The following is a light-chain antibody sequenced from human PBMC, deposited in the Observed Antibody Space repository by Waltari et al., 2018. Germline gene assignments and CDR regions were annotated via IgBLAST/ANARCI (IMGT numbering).Light chain of an antibody. Sequence: EIVMTQSPATLSVSPGERATLSCRASQLVSSNLAWYQQKPGQAPRLLIYGASTRATGIPARFSGSGSGTEFTLTISSLQSEDFAVYYCQQYNNWPRSHTFGQGTKLEIK. CDR1: QLVSSN. V-gene: IGKV3-15*01. CDR2: GAS. J-gene: IGKJ2*01. CDR3: QQYNNWPRSHT.